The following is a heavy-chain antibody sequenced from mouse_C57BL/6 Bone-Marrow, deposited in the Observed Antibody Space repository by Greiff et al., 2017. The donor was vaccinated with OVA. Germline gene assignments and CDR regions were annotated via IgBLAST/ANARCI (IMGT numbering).Heavy chain of an antibody. D-gene: IGHD1-1*01. CDR1: GYTFTSYW. CDR2: IDPSDSYT. V-gene: IGHV1-69*01. J-gene: IGHJ4*01. CDR3: ARYGRSKGYAMDD. Sequence: QVQLQQPGAELVMPGASVKLSCKASGYTFTSYWMHWVKQRPGQGLEWLGEIDPSDSYTNYNQQFQGKSTLTVDKSSSTAYMQLSSLTSEDAAVYYCARYGRSKGYAMDDWGQGTSVTVST.